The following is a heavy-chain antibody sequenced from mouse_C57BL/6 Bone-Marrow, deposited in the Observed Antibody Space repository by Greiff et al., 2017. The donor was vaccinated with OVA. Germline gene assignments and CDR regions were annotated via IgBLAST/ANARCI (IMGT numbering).Heavy chain of an antibody. Sequence: QVQLQQSGAELVRPGASVKLSCKASGYTFTDYYINWVKQRPGQGLEWIARIYPGSGNTYYNEKFKGKATLTAEKSSSTASMQLSSLTSEDSAVYFCARRGYYGSSYFDYWGQGTTLTVSS. V-gene: IGHV1-76*01. CDR3: ARRGYYGSSYFDY. D-gene: IGHD1-1*01. J-gene: IGHJ2*01. CDR1: GYTFTDYY. CDR2: IYPGSGNT.